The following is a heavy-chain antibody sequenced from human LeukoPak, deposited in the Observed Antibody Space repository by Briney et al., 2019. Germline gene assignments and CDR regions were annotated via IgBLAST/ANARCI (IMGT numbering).Heavy chain of an antibody. D-gene: IGHD1/OR15-1a*01. J-gene: IGHJ6*02. V-gene: IGHV1-69*13. CDR2: IIPIFGTA. Sequence: ASVKVSCKASGGTFSGYAINWVRQAPGQGLEWMGGIIPIFGTANYAQKFQGRVTITADESTSTAYMELSSLRSEDTAVYYCARGRTDYYYYAMDVWGQGTTVTVSS. CDR3: ARGRTDYYYYAMDV. CDR1: GGTFSGYA.